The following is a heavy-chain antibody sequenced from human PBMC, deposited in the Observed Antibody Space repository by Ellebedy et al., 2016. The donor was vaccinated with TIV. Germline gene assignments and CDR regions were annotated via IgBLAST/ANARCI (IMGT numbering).Heavy chain of an antibody. V-gene: IGHV3-7*01. CDR2: IRHEGDVN. CDR3: ARRGSYGDYAVQINSWSDT. Sequence: GESLKISCIASGFNFRSYWMTWVRQAPGKGLEWVANIRHEGDVNYYVDSVRGRFTVSRDNARNSLYLQMNNLRVEDTAVYYCARRGSYGDYAVQINSWSDTWGQGTLVTVSS. CDR1: GFNFRSYW. J-gene: IGHJ5*02. D-gene: IGHD3-16*01.